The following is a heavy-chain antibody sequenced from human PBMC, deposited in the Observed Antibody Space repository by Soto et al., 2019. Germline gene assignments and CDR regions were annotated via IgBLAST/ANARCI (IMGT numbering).Heavy chain of an antibody. J-gene: IGHJ4*02. D-gene: IGHD3-3*01. CDR1: GGTFSSYA. Sequence: GASVKVSCKASGGTFSSYAISWVRQAPGQGLEWMGGIIPIFGTANYAQKFQGRVTITADESTSTDYMELSSLRSEDTAVYYFARDRLYYDFWSGLFDYWGQGTLVTVSS. V-gene: IGHV1-69*13. CDR2: IIPIFGTA. CDR3: ARDRLYYDFWSGLFDY.